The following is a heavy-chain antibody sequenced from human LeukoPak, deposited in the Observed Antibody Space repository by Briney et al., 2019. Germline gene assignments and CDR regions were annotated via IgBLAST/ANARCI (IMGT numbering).Heavy chain of an antibody. J-gene: IGHJ4*02. Sequence: SGPTLVNPTQTLTLTCTFSGFSLSTSGVGVGWIRQPPGKALEWLALIYWNDDKRYSPSLKSRLTITKDTSKNQVVLTMTNMDPVDTATYYCAHRRPAGMGYDYWGQRTLVTVSS. D-gene: IGHD1-26*01. CDR1: GFSLSTSGVG. V-gene: IGHV2-5*01. CDR2: IYWNDDK. CDR3: AHRRPAGMGYDY.